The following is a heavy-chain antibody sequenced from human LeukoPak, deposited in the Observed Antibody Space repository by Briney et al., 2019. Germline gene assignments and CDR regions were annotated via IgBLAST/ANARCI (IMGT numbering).Heavy chain of an antibody. Sequence: PGGSLRLSFAACGFTFSSYCMHWVRQPPGKGLEWVAIIWYDGSNKYYGDSVKGRFTISRDNSKNTLHLQVDNLRAEDTAVYYCARDGSFWRGYPYYFEFSGPGTLVTVSS. CDR1: GFTFSSYC. CDR2: IWYDGSNK. CDR3: ARDGSFWRGYPYYFEF. V-gene: IGHV3-33*01. J-gene: IGHJ4*02. D-gene: IGHD3-3*01.